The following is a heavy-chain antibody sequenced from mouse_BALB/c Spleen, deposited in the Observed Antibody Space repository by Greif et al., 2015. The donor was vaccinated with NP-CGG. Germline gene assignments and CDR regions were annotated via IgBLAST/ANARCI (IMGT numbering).Heavy chain of an antibody. CDR2: INSDGGST. Sequence: EVKVEESGGGLVQPGESLKLSCESNEYEFPSHDMSWVRKTPEKRLELVAAINSDGGSTYYPDTMERRFIISRDNTKXTLYLQMSSLRSEDTALYYCARHYYGSSWYFDVWGAGTTVTVSS. J-gene: IGHJ1*01. V-gene: IGHV5-2*03. D-gene: IGHD1-1*01. CDR1: EYEFPSHD. CDR3: ARHYYGSSWYFDV.